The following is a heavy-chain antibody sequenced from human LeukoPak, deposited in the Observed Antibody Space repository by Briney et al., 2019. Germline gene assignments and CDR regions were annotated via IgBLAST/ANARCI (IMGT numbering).Heavy chain of an antibody. V-gene: IGHV2-5*01. Sequence: SGPTLVKPTQTLTLTCTFSGFSLSTGGVGVGWIRQPPGKALEWLALIYWNDDKRYSPSLKSRLTITKDTSKNQVVLTMTNMDPVDTATYYCAHRRGIAVAGIYWFDPWGQGTLVTVSS. J-gene: IGHJ5*02. D-gene: IGHD6-19*01. CDR3: AHRRGIAVAGIYWFDP. CDR1: GFSLSTGGVG. CDR2: IYWNDDK.